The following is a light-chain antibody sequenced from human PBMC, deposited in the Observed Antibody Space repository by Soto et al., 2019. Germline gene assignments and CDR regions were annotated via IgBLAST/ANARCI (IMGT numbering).Light chain of an antibody. CDR2: GAS. Sequence: VVTQSPATLSVFRGETATLSCRASQSVSSDLAWYQQRPGQAPRLLIYGASTRATGIPARFRGSGSGTEFRLTISSLQSEDFATYYCQQYNTWHPKMAFGRGTKVAIK. CDR1: QSVSSD. CDR3: QQYNTWHPKMA. J-gene: IGKJ1*01. V-gene: IGKV3-15*01.